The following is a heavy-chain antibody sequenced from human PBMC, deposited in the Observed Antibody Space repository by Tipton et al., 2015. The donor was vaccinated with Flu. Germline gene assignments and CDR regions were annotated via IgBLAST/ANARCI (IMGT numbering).Heavy chain of an antibody. CDR3: ARGEQWLVREDDAFDI. Sequence: QVQLVQSGAEVKKPGASVKVSCKASGYTFTGYYMHWVRQAPGQGLEWMGWINPNSGGTNYAQKFQGRVTMTRDTSTSTAYMELSRLRSDDTAVYYCARGEQWLVREDDAFDIWGQGTMVTVSS. D-gene: IGHD6-19*01. V-gene: IGHV1-2*02. CDR1: GYTFTGYY. CDR2: INPNSGGT. J-gene: IGHJ3*02.